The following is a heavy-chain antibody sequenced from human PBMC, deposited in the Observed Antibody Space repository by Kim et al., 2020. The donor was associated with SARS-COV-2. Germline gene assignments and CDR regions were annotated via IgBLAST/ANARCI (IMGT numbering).Heavy chain of an antibody. Sequence: GGSLRLSCTASGFTFGDYAMSWVRQAPGKGLEWVGFIRSKAYGGTTEYAASVKGRFTISRDDSKSIVYLQMNSLKTEDTAVYYCTREPRKSIAVAGTLFPRYYYYYYMDVWGKGTTVTVSS. CDR1: GFTFGDYA. CDR3: TREPRKSIAVAGTLFPRYYYYYYMDV. CDR2: IRSKAYGGTT. D-gene: IGHD6-19*01. V-gene: IGHV3-49*04. J-gene: IGHJ6*03.